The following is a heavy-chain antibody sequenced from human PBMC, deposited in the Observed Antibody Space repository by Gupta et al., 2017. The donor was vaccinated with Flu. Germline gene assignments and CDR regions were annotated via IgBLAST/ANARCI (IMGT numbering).Heavy chain of an antibody. V-gene: IGHV4-39*01. Sequence: QLQLQVSGSGLVKPSETLSLTCTVSGGSLSSSSYYWGWIRQPPGKGLEWIGGIDYSGSTYYNPSRKSRVTISVDTSKNQFSLKLSSVTAADTAVYYCARHTLGYCSSTSCYPVGWFDPWGQGTLVTVSS. CDR1: GGSLSSSSYY. CDR2: IDYSGST. J-gene: IGHJ5*02. D-gene: IGHD2-2*01. CDR3: ARHTLGYCSSTSCYPVGWFDP.